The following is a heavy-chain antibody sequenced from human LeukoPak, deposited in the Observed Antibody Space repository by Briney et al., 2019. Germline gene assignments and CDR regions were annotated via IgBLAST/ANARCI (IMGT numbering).Heavy chain of an antibody. CDR2: IIPIFGTA. CDR3: ARGRNWNLNWFDP. Sequence: SVKVSCKASGGTFSSYAISWVRQAPGQGLEWMGGIIPIFGTANYAQKFQGRVTITADKSTSTAYMELSSLRSEDTAAYYCARGRNWNLNWFDPWGQGTLVTVSS. CDR1: GGTFSSYA. D-gene: IGHD1-1*01. J-gene: IGHJ5*02. V-gene: IGHV1-69*06.